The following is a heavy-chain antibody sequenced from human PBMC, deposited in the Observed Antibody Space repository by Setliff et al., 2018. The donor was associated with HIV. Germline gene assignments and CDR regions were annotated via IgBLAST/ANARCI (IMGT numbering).Heavy chain of an antibody. CDR2: MNPNSGVS. Sequence: ASVKVSCKASGGTFSSYPISWVRQAPGQGLEWMGWMNPNSGVSGYGQKFQGRVTMTRDTSISTAYMELSSLRSDDTAVYYCARGRNYDSSGYGDYYYYMDVWGKGTTVTVSS. CDR1: GGTFSSYP. J-gene: IGHJ6*03. V-gene: IGHV1-8*02. D-gene: IGHD3-22*01. CDR3: ARGRNYDSSGYGDYYYYMDV.